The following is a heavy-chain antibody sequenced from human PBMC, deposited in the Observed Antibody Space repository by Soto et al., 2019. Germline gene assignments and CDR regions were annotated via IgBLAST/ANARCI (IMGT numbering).Heavy chain of an antibody. J-gene: IGHJ4*02. CDR2: LSYLGTT. CDR1: NDSIRSGTYY. D-gene: IGHD6-19*01. V-gene: IGHV4-39*01. CDR3: EIGRHESCWYEEQY. Sequence: SETLSLTCTVSNDSIRSGTYYWAWIRQPPERGLEWIGSLSYLGTTDYNPSLKSRVTISKDASKNQFSLKLNSVTAADTAVYYCEIGRHESCWYEEQYGGQGTLVTVSS.